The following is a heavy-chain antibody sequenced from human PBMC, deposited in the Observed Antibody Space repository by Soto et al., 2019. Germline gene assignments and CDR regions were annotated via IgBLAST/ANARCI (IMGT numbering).Heavy chain of an antibody. Sequence: QVQLVQSGAEVQKPGASVKVSCKASGYTFTSYGISWVRQAPGQGLEWMGWISAYNGNTNYAQKLQGRVTMTTDTSTSTAYMELRSLRSDDTAVYYCARRTTVTPLGYYYYYMDVWGKGTTVTVSS. J-gene: IGHJ6*03. CDR1: GYTFTSYG. D-gene: IGHD4-4*01. CDR3: ARRTTVTPLGYYYYYMDV. CDR2: ISAYNGNT. V-gene: IGHV1-18*01.